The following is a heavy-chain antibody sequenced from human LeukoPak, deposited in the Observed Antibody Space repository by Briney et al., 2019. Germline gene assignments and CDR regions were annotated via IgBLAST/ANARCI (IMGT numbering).Heavy chain of an antibody. V-gene: IGHV1-69*04. CDR2: IIPILGIA. CDR3: ARDSVTLKYCSSTSCFPDY. D-gene: IGHD2-2*01. J-gene: IGHJ4*02. Sequence: SVKVSCKASGGTFSSYAISWVRQAPGQGLEWMGRIIPILGIANYAQKFQGRVTMTRDTSTSTVYMELSSLRSEDTAVYYCARDSVTLKYCSSTSCFPDYWGQGTLVTVSS. CDR1: GGTFSSYA.